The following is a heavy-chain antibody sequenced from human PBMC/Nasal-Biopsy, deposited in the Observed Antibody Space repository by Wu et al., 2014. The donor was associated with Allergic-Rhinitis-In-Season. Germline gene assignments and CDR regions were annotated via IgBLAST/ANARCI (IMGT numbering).Heavy chain of an antibody. CDR3: AKDLMGAVTTRGFDY. V-gene: IGHV3-49*03. CDR1: GFTFGDYA. CDR2: IRSTAYGGTT. D-gene: IGHD4-17*01. J-gene: IGHJ4*02. Sequence: LRLSCAASGFTFGDYALTWFRQAPGKGLEWVGFIRSTAYGGTTQYAASVKGRFTISRDNAKNSLYLQMNSLRAEDTGVYYCAKDLMGAVTTRGFDYWGQGTL.